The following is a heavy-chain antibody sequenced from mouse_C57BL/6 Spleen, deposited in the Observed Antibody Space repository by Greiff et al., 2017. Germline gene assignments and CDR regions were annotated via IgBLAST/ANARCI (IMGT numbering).Heavy chain of an antibody. V-gene: IGHV14-2*01. D-gene: IGHD1-1*01. J-gene: IGHJ4*01. CDR2: IDPEDGET. Sequence: LVESGAELVKPGASVKLSCTASGFNIKDYYMHWVKQRTEQGLEWIGRIDPEDGETKYAPKFQGKATITADTSSNTAYLQLSSLTSEDTAVYYCAPYGSSGFYAMDYWGQGTSVTVSS. CDR1: GFNIKDYY. CDR3: APYGSSGFYAMDY.